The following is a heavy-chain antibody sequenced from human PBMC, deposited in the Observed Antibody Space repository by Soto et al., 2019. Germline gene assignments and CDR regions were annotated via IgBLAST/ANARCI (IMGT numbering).Heavy chain of an antibody. V-gene: IGHV1-46*01. CDR3: AMSTTWYWAYFDF. J-gene: IGHJ4*02. Sequence: QVQLVQSGAEVQMPGASVKVSCKASGYTFTTSYMHWVRQAPGQGLEWVGIINPRDGSTSYAQNFRGRVTMTGDTSTSTVYMALSSLRSEDTAVYYCAMSTTWYWAYFDFWGQGTLVSVSS. D-gene: IGHD6-13*01. CDR2: INPRDGST. CDR1: GYTFTTSY.